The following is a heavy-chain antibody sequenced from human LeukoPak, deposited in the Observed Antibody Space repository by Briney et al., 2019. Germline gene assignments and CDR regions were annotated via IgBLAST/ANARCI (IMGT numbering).Heavy chain of an antibody. V-gene: IGHV1-8*01. CDR3: ARVRRGYCSSTSCSSYNWFDP. CDR2: MNPNSGNT. J-gene: IGHJ5*02. D-gene: IGHD2-2*01. Sequence: ASVKVSCKASGYTFTSYDINWVRQATGQGLEWMGWMNPNSGNTGYAQKFQGRGTMTRNTSISTAYMELSSLRSEDTAVYYCARVRRGYCSSTSCSSYNWFDPWGQGTLVTVSS. CDR1: GYTFTSYD.